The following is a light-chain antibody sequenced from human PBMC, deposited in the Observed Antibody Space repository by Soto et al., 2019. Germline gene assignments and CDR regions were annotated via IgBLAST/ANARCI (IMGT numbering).Light chain of an antibody. CDR2: DVN. CDR3: LSFAGSYEV. CDR1: SRDVGAYDY. V-gene: IGLV2-11*01. Sequence: QSALTQPRSVSESPGQSVTISCTGTSRDVGAYDYVSWYQQHPGKVPKLMIYDVNKRPSGVPHRFSGSKSGKTAFLTISGLQAEDEADYYCLSFAGSYEVFGGGTKLTVL. J-gene: IGLJ2*01.